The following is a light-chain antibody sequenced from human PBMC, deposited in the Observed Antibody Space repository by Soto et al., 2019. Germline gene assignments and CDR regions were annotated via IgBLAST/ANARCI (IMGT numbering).Light chain of an antibody. Sequence: QSALTQPASVSVSPGQSITISCTGTSSDVGAYNYVSWYQHHPGKAPKLMIYDVNNRPSGISNRFFGSKSGNTASLTISGLQAEDEADYYCSSYSSSGTLYVFGTGTKVTVL. CDR3: SSYSSSGTLYV. V-gene: IGLV2-14*01. CDR2: DVN. J-gene: IGLJ1*01. CDR1: SSDVGAYNY.